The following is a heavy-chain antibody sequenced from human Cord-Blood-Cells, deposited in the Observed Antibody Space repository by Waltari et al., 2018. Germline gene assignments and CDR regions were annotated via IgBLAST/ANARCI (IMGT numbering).Heavy chain of an antibody. Sequence: QVQLVQSGAEVKKPGASVKVSCKASGYTFTSYDINWVRQATGQGLEWMGWMNPNSGNTGYAQKFQGRVTMTRNTSISTAYMELSSLRSEDTAVYYCARDRGTRDGYNSLFDYWGQGTLVTVSS. CDR3: ARDRGTRDGYNSLFDY. V-gene: IGHV1-8*01. J-gene: IGHJ4*02. D-gene: IGHD5-12*01. CDR1: GYTFTSYD. CDR2: MNPNSGNT.